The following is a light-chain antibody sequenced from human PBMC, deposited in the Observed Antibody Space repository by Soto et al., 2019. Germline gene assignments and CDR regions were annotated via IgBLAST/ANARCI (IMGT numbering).Light chain of an antibody. CDR1: QGISSY. CDR3: KKANSFPIT. CDR2: DAY. Sequence: DLEWTQSQSLRAASVGCGFTIGRRASQGISSYLAWYQKKPGKDHKILIYDAYTLQSGVKSRFSGSGSGTEFNLTIGSLQPEDFATYFCKKANSFPITFGQGTRLEIK. J-gene: IGKJ5*01. V-gene: IGKV1-9*01.